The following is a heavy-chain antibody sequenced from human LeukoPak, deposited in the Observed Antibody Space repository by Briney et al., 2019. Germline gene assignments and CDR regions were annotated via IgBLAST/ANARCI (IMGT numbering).Heavy chain of an antibody. J-gene: IGHJ4*02. CDR1: GGSISSSSYY. D-gene: IGHD1-26*01. CDR3: ARFNSGSYQHYFDY. CDR2: IYYSGST. Sequence: PSETLSLTCTVSGGSISSSSYYWGWIRQPPGKGLECIGSIYYSGSTYYNPSLKSRVTISIDTSKNQFSLKLSSVTAADTAVYYCARFNSGSYQHYFDYWGQGTLVTV. V-gene: IGHV4-39*07.